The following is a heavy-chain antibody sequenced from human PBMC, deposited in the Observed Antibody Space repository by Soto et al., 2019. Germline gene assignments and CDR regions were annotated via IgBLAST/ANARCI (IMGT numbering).Heavy chain of an antibody. CDR2: MYYSGNT. J-gene: IGHJ4*02. CDR3: VGALSEWGRIDF. CDR1: GGSITNYY. Sequence: SETLSLTCTVSGGSITNYYWSWIRQPPGKRLEYIGYMYYSGNTYYNPSLKSRVTISGDAAKNQFSLKLRSVTAAATAVYYCVGALSEWGRIDFWGQGTLVTVSS. D-gene: IGHD3-3*02. V-gene: IGHV4-59*01.